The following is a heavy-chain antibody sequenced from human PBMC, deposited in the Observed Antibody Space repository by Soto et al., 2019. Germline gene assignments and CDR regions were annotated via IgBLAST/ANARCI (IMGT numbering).Heavy chain of an antibody. CDR3: ARESEDLTSNFDY. J-gene: IGHJ4*02. V-gene: IGHV3-21*06. CDR1: GFTFTRHS. CDR2: ISSTTNYI. Sequence: GGSLRLSCAASGFTFTRHSMNWVRQAPGKGLEWVSSISSTTNYIYYGDSMKGRFTISRDNAKNSLYLEMNSLRAEDTAVYYCARESEDLTSNFDYWGQGTLVTVSS.